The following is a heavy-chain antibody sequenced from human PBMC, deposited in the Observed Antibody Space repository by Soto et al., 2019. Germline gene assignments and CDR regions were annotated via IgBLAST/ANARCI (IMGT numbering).Heavy chain of an antibody. V-gene: IGHV3-9*01. CDR1: GFTFDDYA. Sequence: EVQLVESGGGLVQPGRSLRLSCAASGFTFDDYAMHWVRQAPGKGLEWVSGISWNSGSIGYADSVKGRFTISRDNAKNSLYLQMNSLRAEDTALYYCAKDYYISSSWYSSGYFQHWARAPWSPSPQ. J-gene: IGHJ1*01. CDR2: ISWNSGSI. CDR3: AKDYYISSSWYSSGYFQH. D-gene: IGHD6-13*01.